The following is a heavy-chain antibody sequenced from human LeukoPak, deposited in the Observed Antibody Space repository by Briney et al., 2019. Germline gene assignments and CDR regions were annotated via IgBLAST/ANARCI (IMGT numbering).Heavy chain of an antibody. V-gene: IGHV1-18*01. J-gene: IGHJ4*02. CDR2: ISAYNGNT. CDR1: GYTFTSYG. CDR3: ARDGGGPYDYGDYAGFDY. D-gene: IGHD4-17*01. Sequence: ASVKVSCKASGYTFTSYGISWVRQAPGQGLEWMGWISAYNGNTNYAQKLQGRVTMTTDASTSTAYMELRSLRSDDTAVYYWARDGGGPYDYGDYAGFDYWGQGTLVTVSS.